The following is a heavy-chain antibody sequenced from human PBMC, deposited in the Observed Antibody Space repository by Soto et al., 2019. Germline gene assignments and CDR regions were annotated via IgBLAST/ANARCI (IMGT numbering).Heavy chain of an antibody. D-gene: IGHD6-19*01. CDR1: GGTFSSYA. V-gene: IGHV1-69*01. CDR2: IIPIFGTA. Sequence: QVQLVQSGAEVKKPGSSVKVSCKASGGTFSSYAISWVRQAPGQGLEWMGGIIPIFGTANYAQKFQGRVTITADESTSTAYMELSSLRSEDTAVYYCARDRNRWLARNWFDPWGKGTLVTVSS. J-gene: IGHJ5*02. CDR3: ARDRNRWLARNWFDP.